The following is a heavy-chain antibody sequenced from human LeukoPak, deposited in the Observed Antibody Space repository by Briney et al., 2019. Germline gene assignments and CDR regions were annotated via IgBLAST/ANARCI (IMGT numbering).Heavy chain of an antibody. V-gene: IGHV4-34*01. CDR3: ARQPSYDSSGYYYRDY. Sequence: SETLSLTCAVYGGSFSGYYWSWIRQPPGKGLEWIGEINHSGSTNYNPSLKSRVTISVDTSKNQFSLKLSSVTAADTAVYYCARQPSYDSSGYYYRDYWGQGTLVTVSS. J-gene: IGHJ4*02. CDR2: INHSGST. CDR1: GGSFSGYY. D-gene: IGHD3-22*01.